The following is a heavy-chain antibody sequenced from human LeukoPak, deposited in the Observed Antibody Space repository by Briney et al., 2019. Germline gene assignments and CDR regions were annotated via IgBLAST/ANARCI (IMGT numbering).Heavy chain of an antibody. D-gene: IGHD3-16*01. CDR3: AKDQAPRGYFDY. Sequence: GGSLRLSCAASGFTFSSYAMSWVRQAPGKGLEWVSAISGSGGRTYYADSVKGRFTISRDNSKNTLYLQMNSLRAEDTAVYYCAKDQAPRGYFDYWGQGTLVTVSS. CDR2: ISGSGGRT. J-gene: IGHJ4*02. CDR1: GFTFSSYA. V-gene: IGHV3-23*01.